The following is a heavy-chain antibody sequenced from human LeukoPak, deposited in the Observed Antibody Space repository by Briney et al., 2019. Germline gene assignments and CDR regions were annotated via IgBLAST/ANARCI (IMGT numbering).Heavy chain of an antibody. CDR3: ARDSSGVVVVAAIDY. J-gene: IGHJ4*02. CDR2: INQDGSEK. D-gene: IGHD2-15*01. CDR1: QFTFSSYW. V-gene: IGHV3-7*01. Sequence: GGSLRLSCAASQFTFSSYWMSWVRQAPGKGLEWVANINQDGSEKYYVDSVKGRFTISRDNAKNSLYLQMNSLRAEDTAVYYCARDSSGVVVVAAIDYWGQGTLVTVSS.